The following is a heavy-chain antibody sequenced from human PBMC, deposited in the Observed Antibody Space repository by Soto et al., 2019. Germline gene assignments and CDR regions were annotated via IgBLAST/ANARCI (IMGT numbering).Heavy chain of an antibody. V-gene: IGHV5-51*01. CDR3: ARHIEYYYHSSGYYQNAFDI. Sequence: GESLKISCKGSGYSFTTYWIGWVRQMPGKGLEWMGIIYPGDSDTRYSPSFQGQVTISADKSISTAYLQWSSLKASDTAMYYCARHIEYYYHSSGYYQNAFDIWGQGTMVTVS. CDR2: IYPGDSDT. CDR1: GYSFTTYW. D-gene: IGHD3-22*01. J-gene: IGHJ3*02.